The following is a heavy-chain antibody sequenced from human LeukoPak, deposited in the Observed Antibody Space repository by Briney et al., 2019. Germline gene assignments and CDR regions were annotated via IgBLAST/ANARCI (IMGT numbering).Heavy chain of an antibody. CDR3: AKDGSSSPFDY. CDR1: GFTFSSYG. CDR2: ISYDGSNK. D-gene: IGHD6-6*01. J-gene: IGHJ4*02. Sequence: PGRCLRLSCAASGFTFSSYGMHWVRQAPGKGLEWVAVISYDGSNKYYADSVKGRFTISRDNSKNTLYLQMNSLRAEDTAVYYCAKDGSSSPFDYWGQGTLVTVSS. V-gene: IGHV3-30*18.